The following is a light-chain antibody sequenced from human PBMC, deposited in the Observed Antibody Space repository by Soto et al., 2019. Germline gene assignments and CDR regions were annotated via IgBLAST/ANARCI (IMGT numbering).Light chain of an antibody. CDR1: QSIGSY. V-gene: IGKV1-9*01. CDR3: QQLNSYPRT. CDR2: AAS. Sequence: DIQMTQSPSSMSASVGDRVTITCRASQSIGSYLNWYQQIPGKAPKLLIYAASTLQSGVPSRFSGSGSGTEFTLTISSLQPEDFATYYCQQLNSYPRTFGQGTKVDIK. J-gene: IGKJ1*01.